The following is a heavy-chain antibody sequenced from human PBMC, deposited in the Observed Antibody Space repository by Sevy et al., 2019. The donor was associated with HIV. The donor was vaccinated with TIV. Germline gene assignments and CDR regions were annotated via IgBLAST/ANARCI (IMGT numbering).Heavy chain of an antibody. D-gene: IGHD2-2*01. CDR2: IGTAGDT. CDR1: GFTFSSYD. J-gene: IGHJ6*03. Sequence: GGSLRLSCAASGFTFSSYDMHWVRQATGKGLEWVSTIGTAGDTYYLGSVKGRFTISRENAKNSLYLQMNSLRAGDTAVYYCARGGDIVVVPAVWGYMDVWGKGTTVTVSS. CDR3: ARGGDIVVVPAVWGYMDV. V-gene: IGHV3-13*01.